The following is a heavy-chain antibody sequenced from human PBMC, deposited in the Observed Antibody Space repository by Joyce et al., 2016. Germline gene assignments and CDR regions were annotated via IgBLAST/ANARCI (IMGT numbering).Heavy chain of an antibody. D-gene: IGHD6-13*01. CDR2: ISSDGSKE. Sequence: QVHLVESGGGVVQPGRSLRLSCAASGFSFSSYGLHGVRQAPGKGREWVAVISSDGSKEHYADPVKGRFIISRDNSKNTLYLQMNSLGAEDTAEYYCAKDPYSAGGSGNFGMDVWGQGTTVTVSS. V-gene: IGHV3-30*18. CDR1: GFSFSSYG. CDR3: AKDPYSAGGSGNFGMDV. J-gene: IGHJ6*02.